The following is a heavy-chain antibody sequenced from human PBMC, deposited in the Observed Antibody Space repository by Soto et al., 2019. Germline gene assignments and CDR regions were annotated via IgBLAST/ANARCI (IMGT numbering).Heavy chain of an antibody. V-gene: IGHV4-31*03. J-gene: IGHJ4*02. CDR1: GGSISGGGCY. Sequence: PSETLSLTCTVSGGSISGGGCYWGWIRQHPGKGLEWIGYIYYSGSTYYNPSLKGRVSISLDTSKNQFSLKLSSVTAADTVVYYCARGMTALTVDYWGQGTLVSVSS. D-gene: IGHD2-21*02. CDR2: IYYSGST. CDR3: ARGMTALTVDY.